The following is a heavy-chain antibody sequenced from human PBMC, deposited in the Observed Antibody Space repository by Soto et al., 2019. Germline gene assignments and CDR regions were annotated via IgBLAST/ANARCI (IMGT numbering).Heavy chain of an antibody. CDR1: GFSLSTSGVG. CDR2: IYWDDDK. V-gene: IGHV2-5*02. D-gene: IGHD3-22*01. CDR3: APTYYYDSSGYYYVHP. Sequence: SGPTLVNPTQTLTLTCTFSGFSLSTSGVGVGWIRQPPGKALEWLALIYWDDDKRCSPSLKSRLTITKDTSKNQVVLTMTNMDPVDTATYYCAPTYYYDSSGYYYVHPWGQGTLVTVS. J-gene: IGHJ5*02.